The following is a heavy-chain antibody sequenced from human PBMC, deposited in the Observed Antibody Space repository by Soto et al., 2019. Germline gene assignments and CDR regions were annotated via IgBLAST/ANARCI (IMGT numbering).Heavy chain of an antibody. V-gene: IGHV1-8*01. CDR3: ARGRGVNLVRG. CDR1: GYTFSSYD. Sequence: QVQLVQSGAEVKKPGASVKVSCKASGYTFSSYDINWVRQATGQGLEWMGWMNPSSGHAGYAQKFQGRVTMTRDTAISTAYMELSSLKSEYTAVYFCARGRGVNLVRGWGQGTLVTVSS. J-gene: IGHJ4*02. CDR2: MNPSSGHA. D-gene: IGHD3-10*01.